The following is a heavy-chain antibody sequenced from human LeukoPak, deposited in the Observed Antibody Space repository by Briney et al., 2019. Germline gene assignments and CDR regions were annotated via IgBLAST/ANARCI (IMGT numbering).Heavy chain of an antibody. J-gene: IGHJ4*02. Sequence: SETLSLTCTASGGSVSSYYWSWIRQPPGKGLEWIGYIYHNGGTNYNPSLESRVSISMDTSKNQFSLRLNSLTAADTAVYFCVNSQWLAQFDYWGQGTLVTVSS. CDR3: VNSQWLAQFDY. V-gene: IGHV4-59*02. CDR2: IYHNGGT. CDR1: GGSVSSYY. D-gene: IGHD6-19*01.